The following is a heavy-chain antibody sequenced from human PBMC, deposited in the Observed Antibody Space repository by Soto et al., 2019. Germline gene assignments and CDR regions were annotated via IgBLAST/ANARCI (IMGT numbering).Heavy chain of an antibody. Sequence: QVQLVESGGGVVQPGRSLRLSCEGSGFTFNKYGMHWVRQAPGKGLAWVAIIWYDGSNDFYADSVKGRFTISKDNSKNKVYLEMDSLRVEDTGIYYCARAGVENWLDPWGQGTLVTVSS. CDR3: ARAGVENWLDP. D-gene: IGHD3-10*01. V-gene: IGHV3-33*01. J-gene: IGHJ5*02. CDR2: IWYDGSND. CDR1: GFTFNKYG.